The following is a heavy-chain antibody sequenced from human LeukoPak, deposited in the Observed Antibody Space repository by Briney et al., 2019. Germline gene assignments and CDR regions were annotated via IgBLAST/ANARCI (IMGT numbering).Heavy chain of an antibody. Sequence: ASVKVSCKASGYTFKNYYMHWVRQAPGQGLEWMGIINPSGGSTSYAQKFQGRVTMTRDTSTSTVYMELSSLRSEDTAVYCCARGVEWLPFDYWGQGTLVTVSS. CDR1: GYTFKNYY. CDR3: ARGVEWLPFDY. J-gene: IGHJ4*02. D-gene: IGHD3-3*01. CDR2: INPSGGST. V-gene: IGHV1-46*02.